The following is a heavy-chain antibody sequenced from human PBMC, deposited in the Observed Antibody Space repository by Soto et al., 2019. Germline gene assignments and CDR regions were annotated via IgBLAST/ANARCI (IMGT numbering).Heavy chain of an antibody. CDR3: ARGEPSSSWYY. V-gene: IGHV1-3*01. Sequence: ASVKVSCKASGYTFTSYAMHWVRQAPGQRLEWMGWINAGNGNTKYSQKFQGWVTMTRDTSISTAYMELSRLRSDDTAVYYCARGEPSSSWYYWGQGTLVTVSS. CDR1: GYTFTSYA. D-gene: IGHD6-13*01. CDR2: INAGNGNT. J-gene: IGHJ4*02.